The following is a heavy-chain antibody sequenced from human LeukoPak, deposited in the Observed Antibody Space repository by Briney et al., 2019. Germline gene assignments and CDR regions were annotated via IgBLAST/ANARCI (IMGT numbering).Heavy chain of an antibody. CDR2: INWNGGST. Sequence: GGSLRLSCAASGFTFDDYDMSWVRQAPGKGLEWVSGINWNGGSTGYADSVKGRFTISRDSARNSLYLQMNSLRAEDTALYYCARIAMAGIGDGFDIWGQGTMVTVSS. J-gene: IGHJ3*02. V-gene: IGHV3-20*04. CDR3: ARIAMAGIGDGFDI. D-gene: IGHD6-19*01. CDR1: GFTFDDYD.